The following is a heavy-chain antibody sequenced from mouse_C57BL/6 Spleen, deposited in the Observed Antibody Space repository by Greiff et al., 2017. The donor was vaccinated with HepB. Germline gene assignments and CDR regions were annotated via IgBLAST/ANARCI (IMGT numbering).Heavy chain of an antibody. CDR2: IDPSDSYT. CDR1: GYTFTSYW. J-gene: IGHJ2*01. V-gene: IGHV1-59*01. Sequence: VQLQQSGAELVRPGTSVKLSCKASGYTFTSYWMHWVKQRPGQGLEWIGVIDPSDSYTNYNQKFKGKATLTVDTSSSTAYMHLSSLTSEDSAVYYCARITTVVATDYWGQGTTLTVSS. D-gene: IGHD1-1*01. CDR3: ARITTVVATDY.